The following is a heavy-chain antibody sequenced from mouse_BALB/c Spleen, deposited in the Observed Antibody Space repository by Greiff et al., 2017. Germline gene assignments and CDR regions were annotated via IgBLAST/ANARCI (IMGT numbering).Heavy chain of an antibody. V-gene: IGHV3-6*02. CDR1: GYSITSGYY. D-gene: IGHD2-4*01. CDR2: ISYDGSN. Sequence: EVKLQESGPGLVKPSQSLSLTCSVTGYSITSGYYWNWIRQFPGNKLEWMGYISYDGSNNYNPSLKNRISITRDTSKNQFFLKLNSVTTEDTATYYCARDRYDYDGGYAMDYWGQGTSVTVSS. J-gene: IGHJ4*01. CDR3: ARDRYDYDGGYAMDY.